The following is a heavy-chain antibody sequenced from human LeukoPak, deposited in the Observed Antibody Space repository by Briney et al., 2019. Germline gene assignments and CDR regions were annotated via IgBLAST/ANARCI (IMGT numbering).Heavy chain of an antibody. D-gene: IGHD3-22*01. V-gene: IGHV3-23*01. CDR3: AKGYYYDSSGSREYYFDY. J-gene: IGHJ4*02. Sequence: PGGSLRLSCAASGFTFSSYAMSWVRQAPGKGLEWLSVISDSGGSTYYADSVKGRFTISRDNSKNTLFLQMNSLRAEDTAVYYCAKGYYYDSSGSREYYFDYWGQGTLVTVSS. CDR1: GFTFSSYA. CDR2: ISDSGGST.